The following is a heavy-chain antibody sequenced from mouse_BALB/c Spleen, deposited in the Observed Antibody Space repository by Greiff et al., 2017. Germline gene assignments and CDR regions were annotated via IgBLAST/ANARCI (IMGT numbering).Heavy chain of an antibody. D-gene: IGHD4-1*01. J-gene: IGHJ4*01. V-gene: IGHV5-6-3*01. CDR1: GFTFSSYG. CDR2: INSNGGST. CDR3: AREDGTSYAMDD. Sequence: EVQRVESGGGLVKPGGSLKLSCAASGFTFSSYGMSWVRQTPDKRLELVATINSNGGSTYYPDSVKGRFTISRDNAKNTLYLQMSSLKSEDTAMYYCAREDGTSYAMDDWGQGTSVTVSS.